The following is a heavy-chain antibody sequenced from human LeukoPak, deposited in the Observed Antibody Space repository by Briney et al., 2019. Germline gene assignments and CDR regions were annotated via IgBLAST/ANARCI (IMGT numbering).Heavy chain of an antibody. V-gene: IGHV1-69*15. CDR2: IIPTFDSV. CDR1: GDTFNSYA. J-gene: IGHJ4*02. CDR3: ASTLNYDLLTGHAHYFDY. Sequence: SVKVSCKASGDTFNSYAFAWVRQAPGQGLEWMGTIIPTFDSVTYAQQFHGRVSIAADESTRTTYMDLSSLTSEDTAVYYCASTLNYDLLTGHAHYFDYWGQGTLVTVSS. D-gene: IGHD3-9*01.